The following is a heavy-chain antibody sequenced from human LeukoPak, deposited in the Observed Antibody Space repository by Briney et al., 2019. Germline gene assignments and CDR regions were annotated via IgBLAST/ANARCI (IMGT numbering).Heavy chain of an antibody. J-gene: IGHJ4*02. CDR3: ARGGTSTYYDFWSGYYQGYFDY. CDR1: GLTFSSYS. Sequence: KTGGSLRLSCAASGLTFSSYSMNWVRQAPGKGLEWVSSISSSSSYIYYADSVKGRFTISRDNAKNSLYLQMSSLRAEDTAVYYCARGGTSTYYDFWSGYYQGYFDYWGQGTLVTVSS. V-gene: IGHV3-21*01. CDR2: ISSSSSYI. D-gene: IGHD3-3*01.